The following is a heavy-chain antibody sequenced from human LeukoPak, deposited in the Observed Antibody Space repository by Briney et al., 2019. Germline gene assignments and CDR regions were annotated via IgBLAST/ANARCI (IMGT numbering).Heavy chain of an antibody. V-gene: IGHV3-7*02. J-gene: IGHJ6*02. CDR3: ARCGTPNNYHYYGLDV. CDR2: IKQDGSEK. CDR1: GFTFSSYW. D-gene: IGHD5-24*01. Sequence: GGSLRLSCAASGFTFSSYWMSWVRQAPGKGLEWVANIKQDGSEKYYVDSVKGRFTISRDNAKNSLYLQMNSLRAEDTAVYYCARCGTPNNYHYYGLDVWGQGTTVTVSS.